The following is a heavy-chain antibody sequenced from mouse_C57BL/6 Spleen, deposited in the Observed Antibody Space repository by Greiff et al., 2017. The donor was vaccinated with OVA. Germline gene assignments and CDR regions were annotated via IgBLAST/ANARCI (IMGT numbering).Heavy chain of an antibody. J-gene: IGHJ4*01. V-gene: IGHV7-3*01. CDR3: ARYYDPFYAMDY. Sequence: DVMLVESGGGLVQPGGSLSLSCAASGFTFTDYYMSWVRQPPGKALEWLGFIRNKANGYTTEYSASVKGRFTISRDNSQSILYLQMNALRAEDSATYYCARYYDPFYAMDYWGQGTSVTVSS. CDR2: IRNKANGYTT. D-gene: IGHD2-3*01. CDR1: GFTFTDYY.